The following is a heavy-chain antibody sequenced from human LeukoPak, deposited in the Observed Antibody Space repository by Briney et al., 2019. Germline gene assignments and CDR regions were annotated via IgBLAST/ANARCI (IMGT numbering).Heavy chain of an antibody. D-gene: IGHD3-3*01. CDR3: AKDQAIFGVGNWFDP. CDR1: GFTLSSYG. V-gene: IGHV3-33*06. CDR2: IWYDGSNK. Sequence: GGTLRLSCAASGFTLSSYGMHWVRQAPGKGLEWVAVIWYDGSNKYYADSVKGRFTISRDNSKNTLYLQMNSLRAEDTAVYYCAKDQAIFGVGNWFDPWGQGTLVTVSS. J-gene: IGHJ5*02.